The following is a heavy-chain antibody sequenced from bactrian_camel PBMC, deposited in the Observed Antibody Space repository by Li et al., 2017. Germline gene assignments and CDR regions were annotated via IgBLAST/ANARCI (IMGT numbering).Heavy chain of an antibody. J-gene: IGHJ4*01. Sequence: QLVESGGGLVQPGGSLRLSCAASGFTFSSYDMSWVRQAPGKERDWVAEIDVDGSTRYAHSVKGRFTISRDNAKNTLYLQMSSLKPEDTAVYYCAADLSGIYCSRSEFGRGSANWGRGTQVTVS. D-gene: IGHD6*01. CDR2: IDVDGST. CDR3: AADLSGIYCSRSEFGRGSAN. V-gene: IGHV3S10*01. CDR1: GFTFSSYD.